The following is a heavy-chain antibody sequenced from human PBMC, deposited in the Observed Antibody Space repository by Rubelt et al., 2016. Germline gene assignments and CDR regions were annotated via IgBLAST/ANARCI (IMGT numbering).Heavy chain of an antibody. Sequence: LVQPGESLRLSCEGSGFTFSSYSMDWVRQVPGKGLEWISYISGGMETIYYADSVKGRFTISRDNAKNSLYLQMKSLRDEDTAVYYCANFWGGWGQGTMVTVS. D-gene: IGHD3-16*01. CDR2: ISGGMETI. V-gene: IGHV3-48*02. J-gene: IGHJ3*01. CDR1: GFTFSSYS. CDR3: ANFWGG.